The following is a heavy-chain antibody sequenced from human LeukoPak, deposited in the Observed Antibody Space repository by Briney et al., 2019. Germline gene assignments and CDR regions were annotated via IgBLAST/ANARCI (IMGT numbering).Heavy chain of an antibody. CDR2: IYYSGST. Sequence: SETLSLTCIVSGGSISSYYWSWIRQPPGKGLEWIGYIYYSGSTNYNSSLKSRVTISLDTSKNQFSLKLGCVTAADTAVYYCARGDYYDSSGYYLYWGQGTLVTVSS. D-gene: IGHD3-22*01. CDR1: GGSISSYY. CDR3: ARGDYYDSSGYYLY. J-gene: IGHJ4*02. V-gene: IGHV4-59*08.